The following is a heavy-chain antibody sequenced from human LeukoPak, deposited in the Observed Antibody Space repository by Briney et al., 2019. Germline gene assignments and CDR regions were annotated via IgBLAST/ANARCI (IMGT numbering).Heavy chain of an antibody. CDR3: AKGVRTYGDYADAFDL. V-gene: IGHV3-23*01. J-gene: IGHJ3*01. CDR2: ISGSGGRT. Sequence: PGGSLRLSCAASGFPFSSYAMSWVRQAPGRGLQWVSSISGSGGRTNYADSVRGRFTISRDNSKNTLYLRMNSLRAEDTAAYYCAKGVRTYGDYADAFDLWGQGTMVTVSS. D-gene: IGHD4-17*01. CDR1: GFPFSSYA.